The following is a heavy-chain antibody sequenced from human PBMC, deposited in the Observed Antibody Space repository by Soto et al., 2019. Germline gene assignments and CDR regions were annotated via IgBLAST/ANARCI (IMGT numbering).Heavy chain of an antibody. V-gene: IGHV3-23*01. J-gene: IGHJ3*01. D-gene: IGHD1-7*01. CDR2: ISGSAGGT. CDR1: GFTFSSYA. Sequence: EVQLLESGGGMVQPGGSLRLYCAASGFTFSSYAMNWVRQAPGKRQEWVSAISGSAGGTYYANSVKGRFTISRDTSENPLYLPMNRLRAEDTAVYYCAKGNSWSPALDLDLWGQGTIVTVSS. CDR3: AKGNSWSPALDLDL.